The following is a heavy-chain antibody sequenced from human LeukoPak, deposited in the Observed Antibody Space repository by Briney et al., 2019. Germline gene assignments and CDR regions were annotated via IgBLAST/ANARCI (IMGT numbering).Heavy chain of an antibody. V-gene: IGHV3-74*01. J-gene: IGHJ4*02. CDR1: GFTFRDYW. D-gene: IGHD3-16*01. Sequence: GGSLRLSCAASGFTFRDYWMQWVRQVPGKGLVWVSRIKSDGSSPSYADSVRGRFTISRDNAKNTLFLQMNSLRAEDSAVYYCGREYVWESLDSWGQETLV. CDR3: GREYVWESLDS. CDR2: IKSDGSSP.